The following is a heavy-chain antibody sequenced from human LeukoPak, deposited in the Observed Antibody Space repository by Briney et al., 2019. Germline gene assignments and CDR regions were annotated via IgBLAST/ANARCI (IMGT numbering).Heavy chain of an antibody. CDR1: GGSISSGAYY. V-gene: IGHV4-31*03. Sequence: SETLSLTCTVSGGSISSGAYYWSWIRQHPGKVLEWIGYIYYSGSTYYNPSLKSRVTISVDTSKNQFSLRLSSVTAADTAVYYCARGFSSSVLSNCFDPWGQGTLVTVSS. CDR3: ARGFSSSVLSNCFDP. J-gene: IGHJ5*02. CDR2: IYYSGST. D-gene: IGHD6-13*01.